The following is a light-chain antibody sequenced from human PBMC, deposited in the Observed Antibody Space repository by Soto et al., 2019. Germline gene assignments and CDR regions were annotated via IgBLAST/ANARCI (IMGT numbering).Light chain of an antibody. CDR2: WAS. Sequence: DIVMTQSPDSLAVSLGERATINCRSSQSVLYSSNNKNYLAWYQQKPGQPPKLLIYWASTRESGVPDRFSGSGSETDFTLTINSLQAEDVAVYYCHQYYRSPVTFGQGTKLEIK. J-gene: IGKJ2*01. V-gene: IGKV4-1*01. CDR3: HQYYRSPVT. CDR1: QSVLYSSNNKNY.